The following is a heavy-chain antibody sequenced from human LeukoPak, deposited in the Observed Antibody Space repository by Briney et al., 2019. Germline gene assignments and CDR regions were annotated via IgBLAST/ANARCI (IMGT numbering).Heavy chain of an antibody. V-gene: IGHV4-61*01. CDR1: GGSVSSGSFY. J-gene: IGHJ5*02. Sequence: SETLSPTCTVSGGSVSSGSFYWSWIRQPPGKGLEWIGYIYYSGGTKYNPSLNSRVTISIDTSNNQCSLKLNSATAADTAVYYCARDDVPYSAWGQGTLVTVSS. CDR2: IYYSGGT. D-gene: IGHD2-15*01. CDR3: ARDDVPYSA.